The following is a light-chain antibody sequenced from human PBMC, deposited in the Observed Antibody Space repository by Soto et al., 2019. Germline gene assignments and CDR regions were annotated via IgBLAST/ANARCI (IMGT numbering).Light chain of an antibody. J-gene: IGLJ2*01. CDR1: TGHSSYA. CDR3: QTWGAGMGV. CDR2: VNSDGSH. V-gene: IGLV4-69*01. Sequence: QSVLTQSPSASASLGASVKLTCTLSTGHSSYAIAWHQQQPQKGPRFLMKVNSDGSHNKGDGIPDRFSGSTSGAERYLTISSLQSEDEADYYCQTWGAGMGVFGGGTQLTVL.